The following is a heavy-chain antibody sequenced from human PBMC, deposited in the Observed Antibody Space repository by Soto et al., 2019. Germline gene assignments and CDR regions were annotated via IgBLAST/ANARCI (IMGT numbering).Heavy chain of an antibody. D-gene: IGHD3-3*01. Sequence: SLVKVSCRASGGTFSSYGMRWVRQAPGQGLEWMGGIIPIFGTANYAQKYQGRVTITADESTSTAYMELSSLRSEDTAVYYCARDDITIFGVVINHYFDYWGQGTLVTVSS. CDR3: ARDDITIFGVVINHYFDY. CDR2: IIPIFGTA. CDR1: GGTFSSYG. J-gene: IGHJ4*02. V-gene: IGHV1-69*01.